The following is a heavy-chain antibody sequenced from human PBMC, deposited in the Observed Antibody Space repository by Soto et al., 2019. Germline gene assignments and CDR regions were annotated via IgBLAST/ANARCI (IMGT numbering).Heavy chain of an antibody. Sequence: EVQLVESGGGLVQPGGSLRLSCAASGFTFSTYWMHWVRQAPGKGPVWVSRMNSDGSSTSYADSVKGRFTISRDNAKSTLYLQMNSLRAEDTAVFYCARQSLAAPGTPRAFDIWGQGTLVTVSS. D-gene: IGHD6-13*01. CDR1: GFTFSTYW. CDR3: ARQSLAAPGTPRAFDI. CDR2: MNSDGSST. J-gene: IGHJ3*02. V-gene: IGHV3-74*01.